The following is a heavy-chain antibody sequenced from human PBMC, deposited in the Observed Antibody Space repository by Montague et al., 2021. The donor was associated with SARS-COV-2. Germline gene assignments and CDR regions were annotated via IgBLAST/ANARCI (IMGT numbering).Heavy chain of an antibody. CDR3: ARGPVGVAARLRYYLDQ. Sequence: SETLSLTCAVCGGSLSGDHWSWIRQPPGKGLEWIGEVNHSGHTNYNVSLKSRVTMSVDTSKSQFSLKVRSVTAADTAVYYCARGPVGVAARLRYYLDQWGQGTLVTVSS. CDR1: GGSLSGDH. J-gene: IGHJ4*02. CDR2: VNHSGHT. D-gene: IGHD6-6*01. V-gene: IGHV4-34*01.